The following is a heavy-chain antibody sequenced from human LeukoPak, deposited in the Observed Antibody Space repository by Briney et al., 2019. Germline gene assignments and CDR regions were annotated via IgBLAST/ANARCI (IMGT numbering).Heavy chain of an antibody. V-gene: IGHV4-39*07. CDR3: ARDTGDIVVVPAATGGI. D-gene: IGHD2-2*01. CDR2: IYYSGST. Sequence: PSETLSLTCTVSGGSISSSSYYWGWIRQPPGKGLEWIGSIYYSGSTYYNPSLKSRVTISVDTSKNQFSLKLSSVTAADTAVYYCARDTGDIVVVPAATGGIWGQGTMVTVSS. J-gene: IGHJ3*02. CDR1: GGSISSSSYY.